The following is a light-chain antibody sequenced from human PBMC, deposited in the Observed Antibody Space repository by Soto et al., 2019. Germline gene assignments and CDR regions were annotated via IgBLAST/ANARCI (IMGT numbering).Light chain of an antibody. CDR3: QQRSNWPPST. CDR1: QNVNSY. Sequence: ETVLTQSPATLSLSPGERATLSCRASQNVNSYLAWYQQKPGQPPRLLIYDASIRATGVPDRFSGSGSGTVFTLTISSLEPEDFAVYYCQQRSNWPPSTFGQGTKLEIK. J-gene: IGKJ2*01. V-gene: IGKV3-11*01. CDR2: DAS.